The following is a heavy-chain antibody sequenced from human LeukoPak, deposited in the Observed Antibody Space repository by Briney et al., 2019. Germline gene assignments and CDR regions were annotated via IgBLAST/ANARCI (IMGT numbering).Heavy chain of an antibody. Sequence: SETLSLTCAVYGGSFSGYYWSWIRQPPGKGLEWIGYIYYSGSTYYNPSLKSRVTISVDTSKNQFSLKLSSVTAADTAVYYCARVPGGGRFLEWLGFDYWGQGTLVTVSS. CDR1: GGSFSGYY. CDR2: IYYSGST. CDR3: ARVPGGGRFLEWLGFDY. J-gene: IGHJ4*02. V-gene: IGHV4-30-4*08. D-gene: IGHD3-3*01.